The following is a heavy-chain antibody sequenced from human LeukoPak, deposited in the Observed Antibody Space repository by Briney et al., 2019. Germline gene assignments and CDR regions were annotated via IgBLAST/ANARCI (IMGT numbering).Heavy chain of an antibody. CDR1: GFSFSNYA. Sequence: GGSLRLSCAASGFSFSNYAMIWVRQAPGKGLEWVSGISGIVDRTYYADSVKGRFTISRDNSKNTLFPQMNSLRAEDTAVYYCAKGRYDSNWSGGDVWGKGTTVTVSS. J-gene: IGHJ6*04. D-gene: IGHD6-13*01. CDR3: AKGRYDSNWSGGDV. V-gene: IGHV3-23*01. CDR2: ISGIVDRT.